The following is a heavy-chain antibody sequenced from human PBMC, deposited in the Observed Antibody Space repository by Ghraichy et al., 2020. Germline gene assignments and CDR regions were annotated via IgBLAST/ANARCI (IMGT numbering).Heavy chain of an antibody. CDR3: ATYYDFWSRYYPAY. V-gene: IGHV4-39*01. CDR2: IYYSGST. Sequence: SETLSLTCTVSGGSISSSSYYWGWIRQPPGKGLEWIGSIYYSGSTYYNPSLKSRVTISVDTSKNQFSLKLSSVTAADTAVYYCATYYDFWSRYYPAYWGQGTLVTVSS. CDR1: GGSISSSSYY. J-gene: IGHJ4*02. D-gene: IGHD3-3*01.